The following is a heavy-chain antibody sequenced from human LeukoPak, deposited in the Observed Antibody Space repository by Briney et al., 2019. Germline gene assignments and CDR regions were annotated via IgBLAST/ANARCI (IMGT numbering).Heavy chain of an antibody. CDR1: GYSFTSHY. Sequence: ASVKVSCKASGYSFTSHYMHWVRQAPGQGLEWMGWINPNSGGTNYAQKFQGRVTMTRDTSISTAYMELSRLRSDDTAVYYCARDGVVGATHFDYWGQGTLVTVSS. J-gene: IGHJ4*02. CDR2: INPNSGGT. V-gene: IGHV1-2*02. D-gene: IGHD1-26*01. CDR3: ARDGVVGATHFDY.